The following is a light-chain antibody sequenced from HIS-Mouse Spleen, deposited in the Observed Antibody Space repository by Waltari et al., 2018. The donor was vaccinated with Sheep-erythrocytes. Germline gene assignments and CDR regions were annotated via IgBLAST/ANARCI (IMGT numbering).Light chain of an antibody. CDR2: DVS. J-gene: IGLJ1*01. V-gene: IGLV2-11*01. Sequence: QSALTQPRSVSGSPGQSVTISCTGTSSDVGGYNYVSWYQQPPGKAPKLMLYDVSKRSSGVPDRFSGSKAGNTASLTISGLQAEDEADYYCCSYAGSYNHVFATGTKVTVL. CDR1: SSDVGGYNY. CDR3: CSYAGSYNHV.